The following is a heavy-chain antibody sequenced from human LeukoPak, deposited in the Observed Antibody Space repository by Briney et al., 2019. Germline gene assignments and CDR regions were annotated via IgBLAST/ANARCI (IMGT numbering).Heavy chain of an antibody. D-gene: IGHD3-3*01. Sequence: GGSLRLSCAASGFTFSSYGMNWVRQAPGEGLEWVAYISGSSDIIYYTESVKGRFTISRDTAKNSLYLQMDSLRVEDTAVYYCARTYDFGRGPPGDAFDNWGQGTLVIVSS. J-gene: IGHJ3*02. CDR2: ISGSSDII. V-gene: IGHV3-48*01. CDR3: ARTYDFGRGPPGDAFDN. CDR1: GFTFSSYG.